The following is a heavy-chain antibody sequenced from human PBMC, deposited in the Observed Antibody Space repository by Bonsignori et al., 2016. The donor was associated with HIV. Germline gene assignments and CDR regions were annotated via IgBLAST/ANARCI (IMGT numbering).Heavy chain of an antibody. J-gene: IGHJ4*02. D-gene: IGHD3-3*01. Sequence: WIRQPPGKGLEWIGEINHSGSTNYNPSLKSRVTISVDTSKNQFSLKLSSVTAADTAVYYCARGLQPLRFLEWLLHGTRFDYWGQGTPVTVSS. CDR2: INHSGST. CDR3: ARGLQPLRFLEWLLHGTRFDY. V-gene: IGHV4-34*01.